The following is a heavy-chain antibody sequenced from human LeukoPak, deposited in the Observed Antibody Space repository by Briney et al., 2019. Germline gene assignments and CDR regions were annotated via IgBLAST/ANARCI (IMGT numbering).Heavy chain of an antibody. CDR3: AREANYDFWSGLDY. Sequence: SQTLSLTCTVSGGSISSGDYYWSWIRQPPGKGLEWIGYIYYSGSTYYNPSLKSRVTISVDTSKNQFSLKLSSVTAADTAVYYCAREANYDFWSGLDYRGQGTLVTVSS. J-gene: IGHJ4*02. CDR1: GGSISSGDYY. D-gene: IGHD3-3*01. V-gene: IGHV4-30-4*01. CDR2: IYYSGST.